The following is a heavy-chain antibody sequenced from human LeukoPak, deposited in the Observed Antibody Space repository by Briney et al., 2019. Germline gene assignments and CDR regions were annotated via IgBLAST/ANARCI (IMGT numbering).Heavy chain of an antibody. V-gene: IGHV1-69*06. CDR3: ARGPYDILTGYYRVPHFDY. CDR2: IIPIFGTA. J-gene: IGHJ4*02. Sequence: SVKVSCKASGGTFSSYAIIWVRQAPGQGLEWMGGIIPIFGTANYAQKFQGRVTITADKSTSTAYMELSSLRSEDTAVHYCARGPYDILTGYYRVPHFDYWGQGTLVSVSS. CDR1: GGTFSSYA. D-gene: IGHD3-9*01.